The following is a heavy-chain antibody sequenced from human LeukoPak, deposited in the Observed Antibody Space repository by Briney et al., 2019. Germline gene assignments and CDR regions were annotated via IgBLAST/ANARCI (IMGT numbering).Heavy chain of an antibody. CDR2: INPSGGST. CDR1: GYTFTSYY. V-gene: IGHV1-46*01. Sequence: ASVKVSCKASGYTFTSYYMHWVRQAPGQGLEWMGIINPSGGSTSYAQKFRGRVTMTRDMSTSTVYMELSSLRSEDTAVYYCAREESCTSCYRGWFDPWGQGTLVTVSS. D-gene: IGHD2-2*01. J-gene: IGHJ5*02. CDR3: AREESCTSCYRGWFDP.